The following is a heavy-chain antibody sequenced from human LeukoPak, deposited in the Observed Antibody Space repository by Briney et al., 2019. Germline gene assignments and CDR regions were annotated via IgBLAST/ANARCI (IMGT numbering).Heavy chain of an antibody. CDR2: IKEDGSEK. J-gene: IGHJ4*02. D-gene: IGHD6-19*01. V-gene: IGHV3-7*03. CDR1: GFTFSSYA. Sequence: GGSLRLSCAASGFTFSSYAMSWVRQAPGKGLEWVANIKEDGSEKYYEDSVKGRFTISRDNAKNSLYLQMNSLRAEDTAVYYCASSAPGGYSSGWYWAAYWGQGTLVTVSS. CDR3: ASSAPGGYSSGWYWAAY.